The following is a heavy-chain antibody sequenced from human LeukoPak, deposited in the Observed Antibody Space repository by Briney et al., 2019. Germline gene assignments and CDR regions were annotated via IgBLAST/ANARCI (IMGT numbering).Heavy chain of an antibody. CDR2: INHSGST. D-gene: IGHD3-16*01. CDR3: ARLYGSYYYYMDV. Sequence: SETLSLTCAVYGGSFSGYYWSWIRQPPGKGLEWIGEINHSGSTNYNPSLKSRVTISVDTSKNQFSLKLSSVTAADTAVYYCARLYGSYYYYMDVWGKGTTVTVSS. V-gene: IGHV4-34*01. CDR1: GGSFSGYY. J-gene: IGHJ6*03.